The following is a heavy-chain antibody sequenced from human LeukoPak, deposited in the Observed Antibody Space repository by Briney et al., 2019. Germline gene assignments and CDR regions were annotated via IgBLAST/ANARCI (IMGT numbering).Heavy chain of an antibody. CDR2: IWPSGST. D-gene: IGHD2-21*01. Sequence: PSETLSLTCTVSGGSISSYYWSWIRQPAGKGLEWIGYIWPSGSTNYNPSLSGRVAISLDKSRNHFTLMVTAVTGADTAFYYCARKGPEHLPTYFDHWGRGILVTVSS. CDR1: GGSISSYY. J-gene: IGHJ4*02. V-gene: IGHV4-4*07. CDR3: ARKGPEHLPTYFDH.